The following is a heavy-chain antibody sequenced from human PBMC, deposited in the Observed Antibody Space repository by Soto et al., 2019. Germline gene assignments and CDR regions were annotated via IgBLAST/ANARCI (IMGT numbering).Heavy chain of an antibody. J-gene: IGHJ4*02. CDR1: GYSFTSYC. CDR2: IDPSDSYT. Sequence: PGESLKSSCKGSGYSFTSYCISWVLQMPGKGLEWMGRIDPSDSYTNYSPSFQGHVTISADKSISTAYLQWSSLKASDTAMYYCARHQMWNYAVDWGQGTLVTVSS. D-gene: IGHD1-7*01. V-gene: IGHV5-10-1*01. CDR3: ARHQMWNYAVD.